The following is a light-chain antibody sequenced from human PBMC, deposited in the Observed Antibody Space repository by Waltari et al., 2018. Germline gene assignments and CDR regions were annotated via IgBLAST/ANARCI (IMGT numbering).Light chain of an antibody. CDR3: QQYNNWPRT. J-gene: IGKJ1*01. CDR1: QRVSSN. CDR2: GAS. V-gene: IGKV3-15*01. Sequence: EIVMTQSPATLSVSPGERATLSCRASQRVSSNLAWYQQQPGQAPRLLIYGASTRATGIPARFSGSGSGTEFTLTISSLQSEDFAVYYWQQYNNWPRTFGQGTKVEIK.